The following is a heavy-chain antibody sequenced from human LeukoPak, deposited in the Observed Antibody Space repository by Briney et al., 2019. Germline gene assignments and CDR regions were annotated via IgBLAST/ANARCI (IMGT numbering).Heavy chain of an antibody. Sequence: GGSLRLSCAASGFTFDDYAMHWVRQAPGKGLEWVSGISWNSGSIGYADSVKSRFTISRGNAKNSLYLQMNSLRAEDTALYYCAKDGRYFDAFDYWGQGTLVTVSS. CDR1: GFTFDDYA. CDR2: ISWNSGSI. J-gene: IGHJ4*02. CDR3: AKDGRYFDAFDY. V-gene: IGHV3-9*01. D-gene: IGHD3-9*01.